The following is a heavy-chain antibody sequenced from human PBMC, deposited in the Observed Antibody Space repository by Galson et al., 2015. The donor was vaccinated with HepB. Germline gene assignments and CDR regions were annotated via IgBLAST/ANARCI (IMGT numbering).Heavy chain of an antibody. J-gene: IGHJ5*02. Sequence: SLRLSCATSGFTFTKYGVHWVRQAPGKGLEWVSSISSNNEYIHYADSVKGRFTISRDNAKNSLYLQMNSLRAEDTAVYYCAKTGVSYCSGTSCYFNWFDPWGHGTLVTVSS. CDR2: ISSNNEYI. CDR1: GFTFTKYG. V-gene: IGHV3-21*01. D-gene: IGHD2-2*01. CDR3: AKTGVSYCSGTSCYFNWFDP.